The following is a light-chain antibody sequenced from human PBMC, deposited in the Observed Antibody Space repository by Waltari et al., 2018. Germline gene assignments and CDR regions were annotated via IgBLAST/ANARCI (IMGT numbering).Light chain of an antibody. J-gene: IGKJ4*01. CDR2: DAS. Sequence: ELVLTQSPATLSLSPGSSATLSCRASQSVSSYLAWYQQKPGQAPRLLIYDASNRATGIPARFSGSGSGTDFTLTISSLEPEDFAVYYCQQRSNWPRLTFGGGTKVEIK. CDR1: QSVSSY. V-gene: IGKV3-11*01. CDR3: QQRSNWPRLT.